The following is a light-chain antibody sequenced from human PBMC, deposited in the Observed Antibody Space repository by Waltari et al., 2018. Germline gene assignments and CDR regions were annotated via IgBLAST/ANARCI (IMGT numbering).Light chain of an antibody. CDR1: QSLVHRDGNTY. CDR2: KVS. J-gene: IGKJ1*01. V-gene: IGKV2-30*02. CDR3: MQGTQWPWT. Sequence: VVMTQSPLSLPVTLGHPASISCRSSQSLVHRDGNTYLNWFHQRPGQSPRRLISKVSNRDSGVPDRFSGSGSGTDFTLKISRVEAEDVGVYYCMQGTQWPWTFGQGTKVEIK.